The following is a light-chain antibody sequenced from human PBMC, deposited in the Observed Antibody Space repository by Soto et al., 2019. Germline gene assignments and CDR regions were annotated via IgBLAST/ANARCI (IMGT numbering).Light chain of an antibody. CDR2: GAS. V-gene: IGKV3-20*01. J-gene: IGKJ4*01. CDR1: QSVGSSH. CDR3: QQYNNWPLT. Sequence: EIVLTQSPGTLSLSPGERATLSCRASQSVGSSHLAWCQQNPGQPPRLLIYGASSRPTGIPDRFAGSGSGTDFTLTIISLQSEDFAVYYCQQYNNWPLTFGGGTKVDIK.